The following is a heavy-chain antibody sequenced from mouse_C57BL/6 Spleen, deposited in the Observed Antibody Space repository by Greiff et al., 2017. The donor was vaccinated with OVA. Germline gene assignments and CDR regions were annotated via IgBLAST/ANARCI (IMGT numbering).Heavy chain of an antibody. V-gene: IGHV1-82*01. Sequence: VMLVESGPELVKPGASVKISCKASGYAFSSSWMNWVKQRPGKGLEWIGRIYPGDGDTNYNGKFKGKATLTADKSSSTAYMQLSSLTSEDSAVHLCPRRTTVVYCAYWRQGTTLKV. D-gene: IGHD1-1*01. CDR3: PRRTTVVYCAY. CDR1: GYAFSSSW. CDR2: IYPGDGDT. J-gene: IGHJ2*01.